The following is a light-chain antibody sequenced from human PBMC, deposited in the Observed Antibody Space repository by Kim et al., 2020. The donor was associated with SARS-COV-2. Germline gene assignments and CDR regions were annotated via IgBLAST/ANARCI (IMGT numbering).Light chain of an antibody. CDR3: QVWDSSSDHRV. V-gene: IGLV3-21*04. CDR2: YDS. J-gene: IGLJ3*02. Sequence: PGKTARITCGGNNIGRKSVPWYQQKPGQAPVLVIYYDSVRPSGIPERFSGSNSGNTATLTISRVEAGDEADYYCQVWDSSSDHRVFGGGTKLTVL. CDR1: NIGRKS.